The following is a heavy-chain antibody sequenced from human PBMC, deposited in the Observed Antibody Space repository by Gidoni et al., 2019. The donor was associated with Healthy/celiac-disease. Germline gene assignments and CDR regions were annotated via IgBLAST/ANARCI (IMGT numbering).Heavy chain of an antibody. CDR3: ARANASSSFDY. V-gene: IGHV4-34*01. CDR2: INHSVST. Sequence: QVQLQQWGAGLLKPSETLSLTCAVYGGSFSGYYWSWISQPPGKGLEWIGEINHSVSTNYNPSLKSRVTISVDTSKNQFSLKLSSVTAADTAVYYCARANASSSFDYWGQGTLVTVSS. J-gene: IGHJ4*02. CDR1: GGSFSGYY. D-gene: IGHD6-13*01.